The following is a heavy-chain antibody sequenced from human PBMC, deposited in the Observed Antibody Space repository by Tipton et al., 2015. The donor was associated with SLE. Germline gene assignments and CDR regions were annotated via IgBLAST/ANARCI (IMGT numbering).Heavy chain of an antibody. CDR3: ARVGALRFLGIEYYFDY. V-gene: IGHV4-38-2*01. D-gene: IGHD3-3*01. CDR2: IYHSGST. Sequence: LRLSCAVSGYSISSGYYWGWIRQPPGKGLEWIGSIYHSGSTYYNPSLKSRVTISVDTSKNQFSLKLSSVTAADTAVYYCARVGALRFLGIEYYFDYWGQGTLVTVSS. J-gene: IGHJ4*02. CDR1: GYSISSGYY.